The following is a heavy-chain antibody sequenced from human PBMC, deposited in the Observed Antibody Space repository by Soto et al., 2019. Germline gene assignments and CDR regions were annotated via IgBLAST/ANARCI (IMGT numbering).Heavy chain of an antibody. D-gene: IGHD6-6*01. CDR3: AKGSSSVYYYYYGMDV. V-gene: IGHV3-30*18. CDR2: MSSDESSE. Sequence: PGGSLSRSCSASGFNFRAYGMHWVRQAPGKGLQWVAVMSSDESSEYYADSVKGRFTISRDNSQNTLYLQMNSLRPEDTAVYYCAKGSSSVYYYYYGMDVWGQGTTVTVSS. CDR1: GFNFRAYG. J-gene: IGHJ6*02.